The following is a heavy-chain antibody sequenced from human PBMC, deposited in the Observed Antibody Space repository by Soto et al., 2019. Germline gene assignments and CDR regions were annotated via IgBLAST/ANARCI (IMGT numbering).Heavy chain of an antibody. Sequence: LRLSCAASGFTFSSYGMHWVRQAPGKGLEWVAVISYDGRNKYYADSVKGRFTISRDNSKNTLCLQMSSLRAEDTAVYYCVKDGSSGWPYYYGLDVWGQGTTVTVSS. D-gene: IGHD6-19*01. CDR2: ISYDGRNK. CDR3: VKDGSSGWPYYYGLDV. J-gene: IGHJ6*02. CDR1: GFTFSSYG. V-gene: IGHV3-30*18.